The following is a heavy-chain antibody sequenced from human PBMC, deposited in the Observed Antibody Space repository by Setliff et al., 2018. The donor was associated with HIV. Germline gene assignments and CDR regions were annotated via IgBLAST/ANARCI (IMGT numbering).Heavy chain of an antibody. Sequence: ASVKVSCKTSGYTFTTFSISWVRQAPGQGPEWMAWFNPDNRQSVLARKFQGRLSLTADTYYNATLQSRATILLDTSTNQFFLTLTSVTAADTAVYFCARVPFGSGSYYFDFWGQGTLVTVSS. CDR2: FNPDNRQS. CDR1: GYTFTTFS. CDR3: LTLTSVTAADTAVYFCARVPFGSGSYYFDF. D-gene: IGHD4-17*01. J-gene: IGHJ4*02. V-gene: IGHV1-18*01.